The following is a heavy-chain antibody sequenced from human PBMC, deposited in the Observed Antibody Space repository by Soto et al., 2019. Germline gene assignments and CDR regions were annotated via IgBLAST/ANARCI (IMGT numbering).Heavy chain of an antibody. CDR3: ARAGSYRFAY. J-gene: IGHJ4*02. D-gene: IGHD3-10*01. CDR1: GFTFSSYW. Sequence: EVQLVESGGDLVQPGGSLRLSCAASGFTFSSYWMHWGRQAPGKGLVWVSRINSGGSSTSYGDSVKGRFTISRDNAKNTLYLQMNSLLAEDTSVYYCARAGSYRFAYWGQGTLLTVSS. V-gene: IGHV3-74*01. CDR2: INSGGSST.